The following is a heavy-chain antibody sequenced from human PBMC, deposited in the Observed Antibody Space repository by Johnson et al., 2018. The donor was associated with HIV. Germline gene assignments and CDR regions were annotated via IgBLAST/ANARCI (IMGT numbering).Heavy chain of an antibody. Sequence: QLVESGGGVVQPGGSLRLSCAASGFTFSSYGMHWVRQAPGKGLEWVAFIRYDGSNKYYADSVKGRFTISRDNSKNTLYLQMNSLRPEDTAVYYCAKSGLFVLVVYAPDVFDIWGQGTMVTVSS. V-gene: IGHV3-30*02. CDR2: IRYDGSNK. J-gene: IGHJ3*02. CDR3: AKSGLFVLVVYAPDVFDI. D-gene: IGHD2-8*02. CDR1: GFTFSSYG.